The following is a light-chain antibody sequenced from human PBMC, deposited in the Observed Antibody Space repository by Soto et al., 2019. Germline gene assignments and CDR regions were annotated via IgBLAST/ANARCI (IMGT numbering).Light chain of an antibody. Sequence: DIQMTQSPSSLSASVGDRVTIACRASQSIITYLNWYQQKPGKAPKLLIYAASTLQSWVPSRFSGSGYGSDFTLTISNLQPEDFATYYCQQSYSTPRTFGQGTKREVK. CDR1: QSIITY. CDR2: AAS. V-gene: IGKV1-39*01. J-gene: IGKJ2*01. CDR3: QQSYSTPRT.